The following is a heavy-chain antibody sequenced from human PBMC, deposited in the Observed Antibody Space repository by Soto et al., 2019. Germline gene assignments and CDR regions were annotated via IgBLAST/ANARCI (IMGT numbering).Heavy chain of an antibody. V-gene: IGHV3-7*01. CDR1: GFTFSIYW. D-gene: IGHD1-26*01. J-gene: IGHJ3*02. Sequence: GGSLRLSCAASGFTFSIYWMSWVRQAPGKGLEWVANIKQDGSEKYYVDSVKGRFTISRDNAKNSLYLQMNSLRAEDTAVYYCARGIVGAPDAFDIWGQGTMVAVSS. CDR3: ARGIVGAPDAFDI. CDR2: IKQDGSEK.